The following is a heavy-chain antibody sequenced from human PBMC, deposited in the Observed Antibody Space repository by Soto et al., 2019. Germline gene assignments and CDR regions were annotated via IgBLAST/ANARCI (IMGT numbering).Heavy chain of an antibody. J-gene: IGHJ5*02. Sequence: GGSLRLSCAASGFTFSSYWMHWVRQAPGKGLVWVSRINSDGSSTSYADSVKGRFTISRDNAKNTLYLQMNSLRAEDTAGYYCARDEVIPPPLYSSSWYLFPTNWFDPWGQGTLVTVSS. CDR1: GFTFSSYW. CDR2: INSDGSST. V-gene: IGHV3-74*01. D-gene: IGHD6-13*01. CDR3: ARDEVIPPPLYSSSWYLFPTNWFDP.